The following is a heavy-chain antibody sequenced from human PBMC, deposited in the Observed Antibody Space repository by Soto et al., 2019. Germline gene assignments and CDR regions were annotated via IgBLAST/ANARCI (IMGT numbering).Heavy chain of an antibody. CDR3: ARTRSAWSAFHYYSLDV. J-gene: IGHJ6*02. D-gene: IGHD1-26*01. CDR1: GFTFNSYG. CDR2: ISYDSTKT. V-gene: IGHV3-30*03. Sequence: QVQLVESGGGVVQPGRSLRLSCAASGFTFNSYGMHWVRQGPGNGLEWVAFISYDSTKTYYADSVKGRFTISRDNSNSALYVQMNSLTGDDTAVYYCARTRSAWSAFHYYSLDVWGQGTTVTVSS.